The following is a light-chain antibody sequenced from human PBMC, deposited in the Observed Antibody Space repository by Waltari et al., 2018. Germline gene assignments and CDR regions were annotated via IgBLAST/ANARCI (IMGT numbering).Light chain of an antibody. CDR2: NAA. Sequence: EIVFTQSPGTLSLSPGERATLPCRASQSLGTSLAWYQQKPGQAPSLLFYNAASKAAGTPDRFSGSGSGADFTLTISRLEPEDFAVYYCQQYGSSLFTFGPGTKVDIK. CDR3: QQYGSSLFT. CDR1: QSLGTS. J-gene: IGKJ3*01. V-gene: IGKV3-20*01.